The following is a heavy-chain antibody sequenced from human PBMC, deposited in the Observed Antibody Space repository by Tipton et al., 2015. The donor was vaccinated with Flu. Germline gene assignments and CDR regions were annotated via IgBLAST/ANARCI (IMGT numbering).Heavy chain of an antibody. V-gene: IGHV1-2*02. J-gene: IGHJ4*02. Sequence: QVQLVQSGGEVKKPGASVKVSCKASGYTFNTYTISWVRQAPGQGLEWMGWINPNSGGTFYAQKFQGRVTLTRDTSISTAYMELSSLRSDDTAVYYCARDFHSSDYWGQGTLVTVSS. CDR2: INPNSGGT. CDR1: GYTFNTYT. D-gene: IGHD4-11*01. CDR3: ARDFHSSDY.